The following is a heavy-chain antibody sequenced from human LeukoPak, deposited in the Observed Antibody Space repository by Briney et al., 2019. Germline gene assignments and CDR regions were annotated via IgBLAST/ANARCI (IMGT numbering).Heavy chain of an antibody. CDR1: GFTFSSYS. D-gene: IGHD3-3*01. J-gene: IGHJ4*02. CDR3: AKDLYYDFWSGYYTGALSPY. V-gene: IGHV3-23*01. Sequence: GGSLRLSCAASGFTFSSYSMNWVRQAPGKGLEWVSAISGSGGSTYYADSVKGRFTISRDNSKNTLYLQMNSLRAEDTAVYYCAKDLYYDFWSGYYTGALSPYWGQGTLVTVSS. CDR2: ISGSGGST.